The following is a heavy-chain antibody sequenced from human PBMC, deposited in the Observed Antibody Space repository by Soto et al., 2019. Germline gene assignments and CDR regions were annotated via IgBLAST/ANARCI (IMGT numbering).Heavy chain of an antibody. Sequence: QVQLVQSGAEMRKPGSSVNVSCKASGGTFTNYAFGWVRQAPGQGLEWLGGIVPMFGTANYAQKFQDRVTITADASTDTVYMGLISLRSDDTAIYFCAKIHRGRAGYFHLWGRGPLVTVSS. CDR3: AKIHRGRAGYFHL. CDR2: IVPMFGTA. V-gene: IGHV1-69*01. J-gene: IGHJ2*01. CDR1: GGTFTNYA. D-gene: IGHD3-10*01.